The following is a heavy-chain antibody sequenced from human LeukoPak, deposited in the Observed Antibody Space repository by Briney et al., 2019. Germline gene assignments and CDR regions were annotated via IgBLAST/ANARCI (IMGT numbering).Heavy chain of an antibody. D-gene: IGHD1-26*01. CDR2: ISSSGSTM. CDR3: ARGLGANG. J-gene: IGHJ4*02. CDR1: GFTFTEYY. V-gene: IGHV3-11*01. Sequence: GGSLRLSCAASGFTFTEYYMTWIRQASGKGLEWVTSISSSGSTMFYADFVKGRFTISRDNAKNSVSLQMNSLTADDTAIYYCARGLGANGWGQGTLVTVSS.